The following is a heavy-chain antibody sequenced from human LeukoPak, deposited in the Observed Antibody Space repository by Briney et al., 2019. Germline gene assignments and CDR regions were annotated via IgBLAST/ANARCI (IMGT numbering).Heavy chain of an antibody. V-gene: IGHV3-7*01. D-gene: IGHD6-13*01. CDR1: GFTFSSYW. CDR2: IKQDGSEK. J-gene: IGHJ6*03. Sequence: GGSLRLSCAASGFTFSSYWMSWVRQAPGKGLEWVANIKQDGSEKYYVDSVKGRFTVSRDNAKNSLYLQMNSLRAEDTAVYYCARSSIAAAGATITPNYYYYMDVWGKGTTVTVSS. CDR3: ARSSIAAAGATITPNYYYYMDV.